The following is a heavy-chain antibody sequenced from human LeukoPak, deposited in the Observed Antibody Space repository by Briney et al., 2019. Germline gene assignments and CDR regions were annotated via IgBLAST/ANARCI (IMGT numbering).Heavy chain of an antibody. CDR3: ARERGGQAGSYFAS. J-gene: IGHJ4*02. CDR1: GYKFINYD. CDR2: MRPNSRKT. Sequence: ASVTVSFKTSGYKFINYDITWVRQASGQGQEWMGWMRPNSRKTGYAQKFHGRVTMTRNISISTAYMELSSLRFEDTAVYYCARERGGQAGSYFASGGQGTLVTVSS. D-gene: IGHD1-26*01. V-gene: IGHV1-8*01.